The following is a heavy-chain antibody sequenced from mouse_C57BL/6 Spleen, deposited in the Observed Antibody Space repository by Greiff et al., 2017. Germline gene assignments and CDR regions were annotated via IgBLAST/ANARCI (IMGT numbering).Heavy chain of an antibody. Sequence: QVHVKQPGAELVRPGTSVKLSCKASGYTFTSYWMHWVKQRPGQGLEWIGVIDPSDSYTNYNQKFKGKATLTVDTSSSTAYMQLSSLTSEDSAVYYCRGFDYWGQGTTLTVSS. CDR3: RGFDY. CDR1: GYTFTSYW. V-gene: IGHV1-59*01. CDR2: IDPSDSYT. J-gene: IGHJ2*01.